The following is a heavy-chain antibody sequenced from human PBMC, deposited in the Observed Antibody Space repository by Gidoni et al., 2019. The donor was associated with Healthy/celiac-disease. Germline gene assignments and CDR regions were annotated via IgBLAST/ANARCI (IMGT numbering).Heavy chain of an antibody. Sequence: EVQLVESGGGLVQPGRSLRLSCTASGFTFGDYAMSWVRQAPGKGLEWVGLIRSKAYGGTTEYAASVKGRFTISRDDAKSIAYLKMNSLKTEDTAVYYCTRAGVGEQQLVDWFDPWGQGTLVTVSS. CDR2: IRSKAYGGTT. V-gene: IGHV3-49*04. CDR3: TRAGVGEQQLVDWFDP. J-gene: IGHJ5*02. CDR1: GFTFGDYA. D-gene: IGHD6-13*01.